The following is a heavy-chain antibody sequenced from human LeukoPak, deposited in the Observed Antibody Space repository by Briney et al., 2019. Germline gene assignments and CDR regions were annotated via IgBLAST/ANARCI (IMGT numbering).Heavy chain of an antibody. CDR1: GDSVSSNGAS. CDR3: GRETDFGVVTN. V-gene: IGHV6-1*01. CDR2: TYYRSQQWHS. J-gene: IGHJ4*02. D-gene: IGHD3-3*01. Sequence: PSQTLSLTCAISGDSVSSNGASWNWIRQSPSRGLEWLGRTYYRSQQWHSDYAPSVKGRITLNPDTYKNQFSLQLNSMTPEDTAVYYCGRETDFGVVTNWGQGTLVTVSS.